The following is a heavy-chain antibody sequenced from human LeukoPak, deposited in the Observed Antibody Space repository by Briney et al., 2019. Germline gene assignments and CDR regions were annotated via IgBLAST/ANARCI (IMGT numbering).Heavy chain of an antibody. V-gene: IGHV3-7*01. CDR2: IKQDGSEK. D-gene: IGHD3-10*01. CDR1: GFTFSSYW. J-gene: IGHJ4*02. CDR3: ALTMVREAVYYFDY. Sequence: GGSLRLSCAASGFTFSSYWMSWVRQAPGKGLEWVANIKQDGSEKYYVDSVKGRFTISRDNGKNLLYLQMNSLRADDTAVYYCALTMVREAVYYFDYWGQGTLVTVSS.